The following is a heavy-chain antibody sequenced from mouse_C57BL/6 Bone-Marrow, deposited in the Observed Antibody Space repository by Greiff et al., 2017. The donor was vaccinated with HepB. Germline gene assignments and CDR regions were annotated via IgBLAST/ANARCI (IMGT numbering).Heavy chain of an antibody. Sequence: QVQLQQPGAELVKPGASVKLSCKASGYTFTSYWMHWVKQRPGQGLEWIGMIHPNSGSTNYNEKCKSKATLTVDKSYSTAYMQLSSLTSEDSAVYYCARSLYYYGSSYEAYWGQGTLVTVSA. CDR1: GYTFTSYW. CDR3: ARSLYYYGSSYEAY. D-gene: IGHD1-1*01. CDR2: IHPNSGST. V-gene: IGHV1-64*01. J-gene: IGHJ3*01.